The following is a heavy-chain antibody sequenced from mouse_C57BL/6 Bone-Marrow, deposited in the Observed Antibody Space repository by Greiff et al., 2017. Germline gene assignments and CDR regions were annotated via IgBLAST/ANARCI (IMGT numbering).Heavy chain of an antibody. CDR1: GFTFSSYA. CDR2: ISSGGDYI. Sequence: EVKLMESGEGLVKPGGSLKLSCAASGFTFSSYAMSWVRQTPEKRLEWVAYISSGGDYIYSADTVKGRFTISRDNARNTLYLQMSSLKSEDTAMYYCTRDYYGRGTYAMDYWGQGTSVTVSS. D-gene: IGHD1-1*01. CDR3: TRDYYGRGTYAMDY. V-gene: IGHV5-9-1*02. J-gene: IGHJ4*01.